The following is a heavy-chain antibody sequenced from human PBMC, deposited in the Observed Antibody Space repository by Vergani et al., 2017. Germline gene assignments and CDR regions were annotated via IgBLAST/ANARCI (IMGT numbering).Heavy chain of an antibody. V-gene: IGHV3-7*01. CDR1: GFTFSNHW. CDR2: IKYDGSKK. D-gene: IGHD5-18*01. J-gene: IGHJ5*02. CDR3: ARSPHGYIYVGYISQFDP. Sequence: EVQLVASGGGLVQRGGSLRLSCEASGFTFSNHWMTWVRQAPGKGLEWVANIKYDGSKKNYGYSVKGRFTISRDNDKNSLYLQMNNLRVEDTAVYFCARSPHGYIYVGYISQFDPWGQGTLVTVSS.